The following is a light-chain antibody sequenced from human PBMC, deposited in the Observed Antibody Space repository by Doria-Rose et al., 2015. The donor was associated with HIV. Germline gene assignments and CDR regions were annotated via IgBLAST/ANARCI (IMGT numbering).Light chain of an antibody. J-gene: IGKJ4*01. V-gene: IGKV1-6*01. Sequence: SVGDRVTITCRASQGIRNDLGWYRQKPGKAPKLLIFGTSSLQSGVSSRFSGSGSGTDFTLTISSLQPEDFATYYCLQDYSYPRTFGGGTKVEIK. CDR3: LQDYSYPRT. CDR1: QGIRND. CDR2: GTS.